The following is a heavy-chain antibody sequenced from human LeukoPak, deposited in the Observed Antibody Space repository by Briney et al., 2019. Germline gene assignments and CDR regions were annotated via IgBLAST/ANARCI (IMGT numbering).Heavy chain of an antibody. CDR2: INHSGST. CDR1: GGSFSGYS. V-gene: IGHV4-34*01. Sequence: SETLSLTCAVYGGSFSGYSWSWIRQPPGKGLEWIGEINHSGSTNYNPSLKSRVTISVDTSKNQFSLKLSAVTAADTAVYYCVRETPTWYFDYWGQGTLVTVSS. CDR3: VRETPTWYFDY. J-gene: IGHJ4*02.